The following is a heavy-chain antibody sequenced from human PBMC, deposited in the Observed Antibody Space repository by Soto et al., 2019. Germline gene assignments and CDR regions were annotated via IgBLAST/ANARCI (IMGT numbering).Heavy chain of an antibody. V-gene: IGHV4-59*01. J-gene: IGHJ4*02. CDR3: ARSPGYYFDY. CDR1: GGSISSYY. CDR2: IYYSGIT. Sequence: PSETLSLTCTVSGGSISSYYWSWIRQPPGKGLEWIGYIYYSGITNYNPSLKSRVAMSVDTSKNQFSLKLSSVTAADTAVYYCARSPGYYFDYWGQGTLVTVPQ.